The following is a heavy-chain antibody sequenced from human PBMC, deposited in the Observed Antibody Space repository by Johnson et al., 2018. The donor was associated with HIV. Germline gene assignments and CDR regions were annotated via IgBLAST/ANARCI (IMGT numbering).Heavy chain of an antibody. CDR2: ISYDGSNK. D-gene: IGHD3-10*01. CDR3: ATLVRDTYYYGSGRHGSFDV. Sequence: QVQLVESGGGLVKPGGSLRLSCAASGFTFSDYYMSWIRQAPGKGLEWVAVISYDGSNKYYADSVKGRFTISRDNSKNTLYLQMNSLRAEDTDVYYCATLVRDTYYYGSGRHGSFDVWGQGTMVTVSS. CDR1: GFTFSDYY. J-gene: IGHJ3*01. V-gene: IGHV3-30-3*01.